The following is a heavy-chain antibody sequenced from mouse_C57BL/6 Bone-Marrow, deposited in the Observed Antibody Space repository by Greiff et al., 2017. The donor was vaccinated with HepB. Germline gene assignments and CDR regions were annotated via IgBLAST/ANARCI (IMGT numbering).Heavy chain of an antibody. CDR2: IDPSDSYT. CDR3: ARTYDYYGGYAMDY. D-gene: IGHD2-4*01. CDR1: GYTFTSYW. V-gene: IGHV1-69*01. J-gene: IGHJ4*01. Sequence: QVQLQQPGAELVMPGASVKLSCKASGYTFTSYWMHWVKQRPGQGLEWIGEIDPSDSYTNYNQKFKGKSTLTVDKSSSTAYMQLSSLTSEDSAVYYCARTYDYYGGYAMDYWGQGTSVTVSS.